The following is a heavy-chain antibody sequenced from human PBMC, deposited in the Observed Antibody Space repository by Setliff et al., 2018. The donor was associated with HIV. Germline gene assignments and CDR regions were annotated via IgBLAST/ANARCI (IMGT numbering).Heavy chain of an antibody. J-gene: IGHJ5*02. CDR2: VSYGGTNT. CDR1: GFTFSSYA. V-gene: IGHV3-30*04. D-gene: IGHD6-13*01. Sequence: HPGGSLRLSCAASGFTFSSYAMHWVRQAPGKGLEWVAVVSYGGTNTYYADSVKGRFIISRDDSESTLFLQMNSLRVDDTAVYYCARRIIAAAGTWFDPWGQGTLVTVSS. CDR3: ARRIIAAAGTWFDP.